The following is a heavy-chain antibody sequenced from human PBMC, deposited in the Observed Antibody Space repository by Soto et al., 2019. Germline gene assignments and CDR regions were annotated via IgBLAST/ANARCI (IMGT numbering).Heavy chain of an antibody. CDR1: GFTFSSYS. J-gene: IGHJ5*02. Sequence: EVQLVESGGGLVQPGGSLRLSCAASGFTFSSYSMNWVRQAPGKGLEWVSYISSSSSTIYYADSVKGRFTISRDNAKNSLYLQMNSLRDEDTAVYYRATSSHSSGGSGWFDPWGQGTLVTVSS. V-gene: IGHV3-48*02. CDR2: ISSSSSTI. D-gene: IGHD3-22*01. CDR3: ATSSHSSGGSGWFDP.